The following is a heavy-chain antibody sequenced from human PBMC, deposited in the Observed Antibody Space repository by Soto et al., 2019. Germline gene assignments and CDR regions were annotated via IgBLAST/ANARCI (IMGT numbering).Heavy chain of an antibody. V-gene: IGHV3-23*01. CDR1: GFTFSSYA. D-gene: IGHD3-3*01. Sequence: GGSLRLSCAASGFTFSSYAMSWVRQAPGKGLEWVSVVGGNGGTTNYADSVRGRFTISRDNSKNTVYLQVNSLRVEDTAVYYCAKGKAHTMFGVDTLFDYWGQGTLVTVSS. CDR2: VGGNGGTT. J-gene: IGHJ4*02. CDR3: AKGKAHTMFGVDTLFDY.